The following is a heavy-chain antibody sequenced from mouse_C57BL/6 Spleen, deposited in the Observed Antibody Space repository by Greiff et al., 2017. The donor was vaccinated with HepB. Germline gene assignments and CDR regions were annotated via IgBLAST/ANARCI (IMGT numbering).Heavy chain of an antibody. J-gene: IGHJ2*01. CDR1: GYTFTDYY. Sequence: EVKLQESGPELVKPGASVKISCKASGYTFTDYYMNWVKQSHGKSLEWIGDINPNNGGTSYNQKFKGKATLTVDKSSSTAYMELSSLTSEDPAVYYCARSNWDEGYWGQGTTLTFSS. CDR2: INPNNGGT. V-gene: IGHV1-26*01. CDR3: ARSNWDEGY. D-gene: IGHD4-1*01.